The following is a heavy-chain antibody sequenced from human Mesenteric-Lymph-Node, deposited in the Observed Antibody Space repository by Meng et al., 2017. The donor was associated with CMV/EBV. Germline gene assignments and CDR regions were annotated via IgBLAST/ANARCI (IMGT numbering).Heavy chain of an antibody. D-gene: IGHD2-2*02. CDR3: ARDEGHCRANSCHKSRFDY. V-gene: IGHV3-30-3*01. CDR2: ISNDGNNK. CDR1: GFGFRTYT. Sequence: GGSLRLSCAASGFGFRTYTMHWVRQAPGKGLEWVAVISNDGNNKDYVDSVKGRFTISRDNSNNTLYLQLNSLRSDDTAVYYCARDEGHCRANSCHKSRFDYWGQGTVVTVSS. J-gene: IGHJ4*02.